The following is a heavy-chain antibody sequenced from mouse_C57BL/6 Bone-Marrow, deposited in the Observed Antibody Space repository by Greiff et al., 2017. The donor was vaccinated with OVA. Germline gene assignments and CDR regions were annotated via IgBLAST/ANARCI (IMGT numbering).Heavy chain of an antibody. CDR2: IDPNSGGT. CDR1: GYTFTSYW. V-gene: IGHV1-72*01. Sequence: QVQLKQPGAELVKPGASVKLSCKASGYTFTSYWMHWVKQRPGRGLEWIGRIDPNSGGTKYNEKFKSKATLTVDKPSSTAYMQLSSLTSEDSAVYYCAREDYYGSSYGWFAYWGQGTLATVSA. D-gene: IGHD1-1*01. CDR3: AREDYYGSSYGWFAY. J-gene: IGHJ3*01.